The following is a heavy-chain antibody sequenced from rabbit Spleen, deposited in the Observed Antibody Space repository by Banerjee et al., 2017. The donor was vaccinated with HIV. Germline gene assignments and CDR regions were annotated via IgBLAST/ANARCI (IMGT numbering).Heavy chain of an antibody. D-gene: IGHD8-1*01. CDR3: ARDSGTSFSSYGMDL. Sequence: QSLEESGGDLVKPGASLTLTCTASGFSFSGGYWISWVRQAPGKRPEWIACIDTGSGSTYYASWAKGRFSISKTSSTTVTLQMTSLTAADTATYFCARDSGTSFSSYGMDLWGPGTLVTVS. J-gene: IGHJ6*01. CDR2: IDTGSGST. V-gene: IGHV1S40*01. CDR1: GFSFSGGYW.